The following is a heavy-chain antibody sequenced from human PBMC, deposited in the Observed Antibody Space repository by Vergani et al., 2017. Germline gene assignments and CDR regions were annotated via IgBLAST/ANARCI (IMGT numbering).Heavy chain of an antibody. J-gene: IGHJ4*02. CDR1: GGSFSDYY. CDR3: ASIARAPTRSNPPPDY. D-gene: IGHD6-13*01. V-gene: IGHV4-34*01. CDR2: VNHGGST. Sequence: QVQLQEWGAGLLKTSETLSLTCGVSGGSFSDYYWSWIRQAPGMGLEWIGEVNHGGSTNYNPSLKSRVSISVDTSKNQFSLQLTSVTAADSALYFCASIARAPTRSNPPPDYWGQGILVTVSS.